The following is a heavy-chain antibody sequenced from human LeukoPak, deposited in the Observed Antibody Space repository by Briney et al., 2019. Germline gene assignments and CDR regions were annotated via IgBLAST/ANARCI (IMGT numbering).Heavy chain of an antibody. CDR1: GGSFSGYY. CDR3: ARGTAPDY. J-gene: IGHJ4*02. Sequence: SETLSLTCAVYGGSFSGYYWSWIRQPPGKGLEWIGEINHSGSTNYNPSLKSQVTISVDTSKNQFSLKLSSVTAADTAVYYCARGTAPDYWGQGTLVTVSS. V-gene: IGHV4-34*01. D-gene: IGHD6-25*01. CDR2: INHSGST.